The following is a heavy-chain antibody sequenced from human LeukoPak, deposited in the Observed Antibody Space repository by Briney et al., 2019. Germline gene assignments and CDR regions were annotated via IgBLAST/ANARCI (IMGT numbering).Heavy chain of an antibody. CDR2: IKQDGSEK. V-gene: IGHV3-7*01. CDR1: GFTFSSYW. Sequence: GGSLRLSCAASGFTFSSYWMSWVRQAPGKGLEWVANIKQDGSEKYYVDSVKGRFTISRDNAKNSLYLQMNSLRVEDTAVYYCARIPGIAVAGFDYWGQGTLVTVSS. D-gene: IGHD6-19*01. J-gene: IGHJ4*02. CDR3: ARIPGIAVAGFDY.